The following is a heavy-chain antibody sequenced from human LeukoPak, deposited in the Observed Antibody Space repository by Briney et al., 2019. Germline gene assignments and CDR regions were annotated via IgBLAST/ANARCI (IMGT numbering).Heavy chain of an antibody. CDR2: ISGSGGST. J-gene: IGHJ4*02. Sequence: GGSLRLSCAASGFTFSSYAMSWDRQAPGKGLEWVSAISGSGGSTYYADSVKGRFTISRDNSKNTLYLQMNSLRAEDTAVYYCAKDREVVPAAIPFDYWGQGNLVTVSS. CDR1: GFTFSSYA. D-gene: IGHD2-2*02. V-gene: IGHV3-23*01. CDR3: AKDREVVPAAIPFDY.